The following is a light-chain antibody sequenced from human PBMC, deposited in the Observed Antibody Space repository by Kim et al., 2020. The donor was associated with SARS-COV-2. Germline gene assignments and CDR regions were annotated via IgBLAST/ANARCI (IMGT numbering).Light chain of an antibody. J-gene: IGKJ1*01. CDR2: TAS. CDR3: QQYGEPART. CDR1: QSVRSSY. Sequence: SPEERATLSCRASQSVRSSYLAWYQQKPGQAPRLLIYTASSRATGIPDRFSGSGSGTYFPLTISRLEPEDFAVYYCQQYGEPARTFGQGTKVDIK. V-gene: IGKV3-20*01.